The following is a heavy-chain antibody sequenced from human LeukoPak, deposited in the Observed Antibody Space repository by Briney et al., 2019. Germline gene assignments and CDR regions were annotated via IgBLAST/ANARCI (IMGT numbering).Heavy chain of an antibody. CDR1: GFTFSSYS. D-gene: IGHD6-13*01. CDR2: ISSSSSYI. Sequence: GGSLRLSCAASGFTFSSYSMNWVRQAPGKGLEWVSSISSSSSYIYYADSVKGRFTISRDNAKNSLYLQMNSLRAEDTAVYYCARDPLIAAAGPEYFQHWGQGTLVTVSS. CDR3: ARDPLIAAAGPEYFQH. J-gene: IGHJ1*01. V-gene: IGHV3-21*01.